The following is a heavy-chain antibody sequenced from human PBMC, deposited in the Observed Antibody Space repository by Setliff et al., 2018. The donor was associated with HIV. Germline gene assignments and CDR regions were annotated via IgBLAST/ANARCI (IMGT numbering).Heavy chain of an antibody. CDR2: MYYTGNT. CDR1: RGSIRSGTYY. CDR3: AFSKQMATMAFDY. D-gene: IGHD5-12*01. J-gene: IGHJ4*02. Sequence: SETLSLTCTVSRGSIRSGTYYWGWIRQPPGKGLEWIGNMYYTGNTYYNPSLKSRLTISLDTSKNQFSLKLSSVTAADTAVYYCAFSKQMATMAFDYWGQGALVTVSS. V-gene: IGHV4-39*01.